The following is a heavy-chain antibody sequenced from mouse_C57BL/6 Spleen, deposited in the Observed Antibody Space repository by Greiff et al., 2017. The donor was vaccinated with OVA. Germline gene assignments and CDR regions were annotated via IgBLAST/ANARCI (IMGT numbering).Heavy chain of an antibody. V-gene: IGHV1-69*01. D-gene: IGHD1-1*01. J-gene: IGHJ3*01. CDR2: IDPSDSYT. Sequence: QVQLQQPGAELVMPGASVKLSCKASGYTFTSYWMHWVKQRPGQGLEWIGEIDPSDSYTNYNQQFKGKSTLTVDKSSSTAYMQLSSLTSEDSAVYYCAAYYYGSSPAWFAYWGQGTLVTVSA. CDR1: GYTFTSYW. CDR3: AAYYYGSSPAWFAY.